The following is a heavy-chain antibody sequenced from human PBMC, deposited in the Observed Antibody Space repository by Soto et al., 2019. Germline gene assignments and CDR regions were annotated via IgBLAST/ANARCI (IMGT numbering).Heavy chain of an antibody. D-gene: IGHD6-13*01. CDR1: GYTFNVYY. CDR2: INPNSGGT. J-gene: IGHJ4*02. Sequence: RASVKVSCKASGYTFNVYYMHWVRQAPGQALEWMGWINPNSGGTKYAQKFQGRVTLTRDTSNTTVYMEVSSLKSDDTAVYFCARDRGSTWYIDDYWGQGTLVTVSS. CDR3: ARDRGSTWYIDDY. V-gene: IGHV1-2*02.